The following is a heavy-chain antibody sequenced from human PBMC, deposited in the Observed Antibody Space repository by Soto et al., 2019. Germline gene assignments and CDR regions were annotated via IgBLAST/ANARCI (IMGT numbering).Heavy chain of an antibody. CDR3: ARETEYSSSSPAFDI. V-gene: IGHV3-30-3*01. CDR2: ISYDGSNK. D-gene: IGHD6-6*01. Sequence: QVQLVESGGGVVQPGRSLRLSCAASGFTFSSYAMHWLRQAPGMGLGWVAVISYDGSNKYYADSVKGRFPISRENSKNTLYLQMNSLRAEDTAVYYCARETEYSSSSPAFDIWGQGTMVTVSS. CDR1: GFTFSSYA. J-gene: IGHJ3*02.